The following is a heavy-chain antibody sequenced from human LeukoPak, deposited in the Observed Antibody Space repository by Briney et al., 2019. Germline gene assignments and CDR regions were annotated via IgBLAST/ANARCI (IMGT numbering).Heavy chain of an antibody. CDR1: GYTFTGYY. CDR2: INPNSGGT. V-gene: IGHV1-2*02. J-gene: IGHJ4*02. D-gene: IGHD3-9*01. CDR3: AAYYDILTGYSDGPPFDY. Sequence: ASVKVSCKASGYTFTGYYMHWVRQAPGQGLEWMGWINPNSGGTNYAQKFQGRVTMTRDTSISTAYMELSRLISDDAAVYYCAAYYDILTGYSDGPPFDYWGQGTLVTVSS.